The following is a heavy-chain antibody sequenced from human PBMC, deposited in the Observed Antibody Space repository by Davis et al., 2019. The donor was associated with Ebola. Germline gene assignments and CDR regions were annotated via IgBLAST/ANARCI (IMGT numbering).Heavy chain of an antibody. J-gene: IGHJ5*02. CDR2: ISAYNGNT. Sequence: AASVKVSCKASGYTFTSYGISWVRQAPGQGLEWMGWISAYNGNTNYAQKLQGRVTMTTDTSTSTAYMELRSLRSDDTAVYYCARQYYFDGSGYSGSWFDPWGQGTLVTVSS. D-gene: IGHD3-22*01. V-gene: IGHV1-18*04. CDR3: ARQYYFDGSGYSGSWFDP. CDR1: GYTFTSYG.